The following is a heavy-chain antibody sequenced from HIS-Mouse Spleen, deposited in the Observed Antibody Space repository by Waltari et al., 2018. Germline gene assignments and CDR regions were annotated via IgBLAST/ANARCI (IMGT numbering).Heavy chain of an antibody. Sequence: QVQLVESGGGVVQPGRSLRLSCAASGFTFSSYARHWVRQAPGKGLEGVAVISYDGSNKYYADSVKGRFTISRDNSKNTLYLQMNSLRAEDTAVYYCARVTGGGYWGQGTLVTVSS. D-gene: IGHD3-10*01. CDR3: ARVTGGGY. CDR2: ISYDGSNK. CDR1: GFTFSSYA. V-gene: IGHV3-30-3*01. J-gene: IGHJ4*02.